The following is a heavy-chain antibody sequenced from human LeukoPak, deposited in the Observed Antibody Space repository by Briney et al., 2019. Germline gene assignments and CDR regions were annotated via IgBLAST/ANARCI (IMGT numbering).Heavy chain of an antibody. CDR2: INHSGST. D-gene: IGHD3-16*01. Sequence: SETLSLTCAVYGGSFSGYYWSWIRQPPGKGLEWIGEINHSGSTNYNPSLKSRVTISVDTSKNQFSLKLSSVTAADTAVYYCARASYVNYGMDVWGQGTTVTVSS. V-gene: IGHV4-34*01. J-gene: IGHJ6*02. CDR3: ARASYVNYGMDV. CDR1: GGSFSGYY.